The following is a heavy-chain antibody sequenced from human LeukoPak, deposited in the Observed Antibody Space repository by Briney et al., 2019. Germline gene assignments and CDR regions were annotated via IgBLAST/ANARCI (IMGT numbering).Heavy chain of an antibody. CDR1: GGSISSYY. J-gene: IGHJ4*02. D-gene: IGHD3-22*01. CDR2: IYDSGSP. Sequence: PAETLSLTCTVSGGSISSYYWSWMRQFPGKGLEWIGYIYDSGSPNYNPSLKSRVTISVDTSKNQFSLKLSSVTAADTAVYYCARTLYYYDSSGYYYFDYRGQGTLVTVSS. CDR3: ARTLYYYDSSGYYYFDY. V-gene: IGHV4-4*09.